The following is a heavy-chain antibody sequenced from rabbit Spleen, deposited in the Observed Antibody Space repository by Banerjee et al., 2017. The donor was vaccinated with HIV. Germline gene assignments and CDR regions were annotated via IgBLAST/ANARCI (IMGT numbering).Heavy chain of an antibody. Sequence: QEQLEESGGGLVKPEGSLTLTCKASGFSFSDRDVMCWVRQAPGKGLEWIACIDTGSSGFTYSASWAKGRFTISKTSSTTVTLQMTSLTAADTATYFCARDSGSSFSSYGMDLWGQGTLVTVS. CDR1: GFSFSDRDV. D-gene: IGHD8-1*01. CDR2: IDTGSSGFT. CDR3: ARDSGSSFSSYGMDL. J-gene: IGHJ6*01. V-gene: IGHV1S45*01.